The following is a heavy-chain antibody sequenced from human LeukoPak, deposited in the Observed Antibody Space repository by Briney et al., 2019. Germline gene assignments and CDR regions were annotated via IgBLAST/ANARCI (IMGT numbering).Heavy chain of an antibody. J-gene: IGHJ4*02. CDR2: ISSNGGTT. CDR1: GFIFSSNA. Sequence: GGSLRLSCSASGFIFSSNAMHWVRQAPGKGLECVSAISSNGGTTYYTDSVKDRFTISRDNSKNTLYLQMSTLRAEDTAVYYCVRASYSSGWYGDCWGQGTLVTVSS. CDR3: VRASYSSGWYGDC. D-gene: IGHD6-19*01. V-gene: IGHV3-64D*06.